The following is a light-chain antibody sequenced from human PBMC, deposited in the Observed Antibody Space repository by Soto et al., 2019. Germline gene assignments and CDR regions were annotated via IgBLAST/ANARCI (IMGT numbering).Light chain of an antibody. V-gene: IGKV1-8*01. J-gene: IGKJ5*01. CDR3: QQANSFTLT. CDR1: QGISSY. CDR2: AAS. Sequence: AIRMTQSPSSCSASTGDRVTITGRASQGISSYLAWYQKKPGKAPKLLIYAASTLQSGVPSRFSGSGSGTDFNLIISRLQTEDFATYYCQQANSFTLTFGGGTRLEIK.